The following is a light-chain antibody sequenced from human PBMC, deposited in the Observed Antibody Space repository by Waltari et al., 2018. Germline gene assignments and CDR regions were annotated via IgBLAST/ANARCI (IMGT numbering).Light chain of an antibody. V-gene: IGKV1D-12*01. CDR3: QQASRFPRT. CDR1: QGLDNW. J-gene: IGKJ4*01. Sequence: DIQMTQSPSSVSASVGDRVTITCRASQGLDNWVSWYQQKPGEAPRLLIYYISNLETGVPSRFSGRGSGTDFTLTINSLQPEDYATYYCQQASRFPRTFGGGTKVDVK. CDR2: YIS.